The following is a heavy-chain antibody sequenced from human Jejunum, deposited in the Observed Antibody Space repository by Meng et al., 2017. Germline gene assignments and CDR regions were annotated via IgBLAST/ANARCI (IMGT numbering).Heavy chain of an antibody. CDR3: ARDFLAGGEDFDY. CDR1: GYTFSNYG. CDR2: ISSYNGKT. D-gene: IGHD2-21*01. V-gene: IGHV1-18*01. Sequence: QVHLVQSGAEVKKPGASVKVSCKASGYTFSNYGINWVRQAPVQGLEWMGWISSYNGKTNYVQSLQGRVTMTTDTSTSTAYMELRSLRSDDTAIYYCARDFLAGGEDFDYWGQGTLVTVSS. J-gene: IGHJ4*02.